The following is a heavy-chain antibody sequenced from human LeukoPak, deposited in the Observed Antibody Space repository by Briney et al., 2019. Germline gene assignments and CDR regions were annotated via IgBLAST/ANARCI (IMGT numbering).Heavy chain of an antibody. CDR1: GYTFTGYY. J-gene: IGHJ4*02. CDR2: INPNSGGT. Sequence: GASVKVSCKASGYTFTGYYMHWVRQAPGQGLEWMGWINPNSGGTNYAQKFQGRVTMTRDTSISTAYMELSRLRSDDTAVYYCAIQYHCSSTSCYPPPFDYWGQGTLVTVSS. CDR3: AIQYHCSSTSCYPPPFDY. D-gene: IGHD2-2*01. V-gene: IGHV1-2*02.